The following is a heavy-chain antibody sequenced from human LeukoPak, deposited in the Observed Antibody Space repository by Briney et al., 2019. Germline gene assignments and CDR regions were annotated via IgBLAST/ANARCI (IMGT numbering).Heavy chain of an antibody. D-gene: IGHD2-2*01. CDR2: ISSRSSSI. CDR1: GFTFSSYS. J-gene: IGHJ4*02. CDR3: ARDRWYCSSTSCYGYYFDY. V-gene: IGHV3-48*01. Sequence: PGGSLRISCEASGFTFSSYSMNWVRQAPGKGLKRVSYISSRSSSIYYADSVKGRFTTSRNNAKNSLYLQTNSLRAEDTAVYYCARDRWYCSSTSCYGYYFDYWGQGTLVTVSS.